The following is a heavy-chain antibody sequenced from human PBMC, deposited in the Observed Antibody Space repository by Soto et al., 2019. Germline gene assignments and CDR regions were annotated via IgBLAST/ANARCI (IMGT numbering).Heavy chain of an antibody. V-gene: IGHV3-53*01. J-gene: IGHJ4*02. D-gene: IGHD5-18*01. CDR3: ARERYSYGFDY. CDR1: GFAVSSFY. Sequence: EVQLVESGGELIQPGGSLRLSCAASGFAVSSFYMNWVRQAPGKGLGWVSVIFTTGTTYYADSVKGRFTISRDDSKNTLYLQMNSLRAEDTAVYYCARERYSYGFDYWGQGTVVTVSS. CDR2: IFTTGTT.